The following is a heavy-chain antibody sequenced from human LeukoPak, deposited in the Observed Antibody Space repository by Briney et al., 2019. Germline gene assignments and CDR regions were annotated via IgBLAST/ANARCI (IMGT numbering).Heavy chain of an antibody. CDR3: ARDLHYYVAMDV. CDR2: ISVSSTT. Sequence: PGGSLRLSCAAAGFAFSSNALSWVRQAPREGLDWVSSISVSSTTYYLDSVKGRFTISRDNSNNALFLQMNSLRAEDTALYYCARDLHYYVAMDVWGQGTTVTVPS. J-gene: IGHJ6*02. D-gene: IGHD3-10*02. V-gene: IGHV3-23*01. CDR1: GFAFSSNA.